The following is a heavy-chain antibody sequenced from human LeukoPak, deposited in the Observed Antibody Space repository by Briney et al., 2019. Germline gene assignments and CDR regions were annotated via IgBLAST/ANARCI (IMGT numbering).Heavy chain of an antibody. D-gene: IGHD3-22*01. Sequence: GASVKVSCKASGGTFSSYAISWVRQAPGQGLEWMGRIIPILGIANYAQKFQGRVTITADKSTSTAYMELSSLRSEDTAVYYCARNLLSNYYGSSVTIDYWDQGTLVTLSS. CDR2: IIPILGIA. CDR1: GGTFSSYA. V-gene: IGHV1-69*04. J-gene: IGHJ4*02. CDR3: ARNLLSNYYGSSVTIDY.